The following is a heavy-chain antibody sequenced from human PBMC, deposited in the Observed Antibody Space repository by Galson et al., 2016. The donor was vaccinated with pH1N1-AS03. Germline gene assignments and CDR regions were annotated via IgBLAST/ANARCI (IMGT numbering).Heavy chain of an antibody. D-gene: IGHD5-24*01. CDR3: ARDAPIAASSNLVRVFAFDV. V-gene: IGHV1-69*13. J-gene: IGHJ3*01. CDR2: IHPIFGTP. CDR1: GGTFSNYA. Sequence: SVKVSCKASGGTFSNYAISWMRQAPGQGLEWMGGIHPIFGTPSYAQKFRGRLTITADHSTSAAYMELTSLTSDDTAVYYCARDAPIAASSNLVRVFAFDVWGQGTMVSVSS.